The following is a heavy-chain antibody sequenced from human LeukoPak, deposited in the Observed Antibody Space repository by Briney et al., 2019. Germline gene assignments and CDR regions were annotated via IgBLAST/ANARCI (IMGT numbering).Heavy chain of an antibody. Sequence: GGSLRLSCAASGFTFSSYWMNWARQAPGKGLEWVASINHNGNVNYYVDSVKGRFTISRDNAKNTLYLQMNSLRAEDTAVYYCARGRIAFDIWGQGTMVTVSS. CDR1: GFTFSSYW. J-gene: IGHJ3*02. V-gene: IGHV3-7*01. CDR3: ARGRIAFDI. D-gene: IGHD2-15*01. CDR2: INHNGNVN.